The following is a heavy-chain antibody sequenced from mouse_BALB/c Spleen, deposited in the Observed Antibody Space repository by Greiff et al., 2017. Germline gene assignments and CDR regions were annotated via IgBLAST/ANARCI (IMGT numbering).Heavy chain of an antibody. CDR2: INPYNDGT. J-gene: IGHJ2*01. V-gene: IGHV1-14*01. CDR1: GYTFTSYV. Sequence: EVQRVESGPELVKPGASVKMSCKASGYTFTSYVMHWVKQKPGQGLEWIGYINPYNDGTKYNEKFKGKATLTSDKSSSTAYMELSSLTSEDSAVYYCARGYGNYLYYFDYWGQGTTLTVSS. D-gene: IGHD2-10*02. CDR3: ARGYGNYLYYFDY.